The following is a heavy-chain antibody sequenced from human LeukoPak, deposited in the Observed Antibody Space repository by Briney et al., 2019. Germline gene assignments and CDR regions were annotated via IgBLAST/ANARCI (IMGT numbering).Heavy chain of an antibody. Sequence: PGGSLRLSCAASGFTFSDYYMSWIRQAPGKGLEWVSVIYSGGSTYYADSVKGRFTISRDNSKNTLYLQMNSLRAEDTAVYYCRCYYDRIDAFDIXXXGTMVTVSS. J-gene: IGHJ3*02. V-gene: IGHV3-66*01. D-gene: IGHD3-22*01. CDR1: GFTFSDYY. CDR2: IYSGGST. CDR3: RCYYDRIDAFDI.